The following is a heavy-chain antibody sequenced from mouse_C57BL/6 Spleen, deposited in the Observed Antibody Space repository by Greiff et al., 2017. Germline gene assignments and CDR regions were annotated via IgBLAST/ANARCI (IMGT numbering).Heavy chain of an antibody. CDR1: GYAFSSSW. CDR2: IYPGDGDT. D-gene: IGHD2-1*01. V-gene: IGHV1-82*01. J-gene: IGHJ4*01. CDR3: ARGPSSIYYGNYEGAMDY. Sequence: VQLQQSGPELVKPGASVKISCKASGYAFSSSWMNWVKQRPGKGLEWIGRIYPGDGDTNYNGKFKGKATLTADKSSSTAYMQLSSLPSEDSAVYFCARGPSSIYYGNYEGAMDYWGQGTSVTVSS.